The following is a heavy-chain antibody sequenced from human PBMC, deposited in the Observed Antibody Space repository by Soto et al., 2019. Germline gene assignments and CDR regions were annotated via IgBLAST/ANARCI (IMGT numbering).Heavy chain of an antibody. Sequence: QVQLVQSGAEVKKPGSSVKVSCKASGGTFSSYAISWVRQAPGQGLEWMGGIIPIFGTANYAQKFQGRVTITADKSTSTAYMELSSLRSEDTAVYYCAREINSSGWYFVAWFDPWGQGTLVTVSS. CDR3: AREINSSGWYFVAWFDP. J-gene: IGHJ5*02. CDR1: GGTFSSYA. D-gene: IGHD6-19*01. V-gene: IGHV1-69*06. CDR2: IIPIFGTA.